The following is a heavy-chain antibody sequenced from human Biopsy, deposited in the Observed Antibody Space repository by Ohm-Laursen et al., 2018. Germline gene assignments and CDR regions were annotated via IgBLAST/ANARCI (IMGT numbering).Heavy chain of an antibody. D-gene: IGHD3-10*01. CDR1: GFTFSDYY. CDR2: ISGSGTTI. Sequence: GSLRLSCSASGFTFSDYYMSWIRQAPGKGLEWLSYISGSGTTIFYADSVKGQFTVSRDNAKNSLYLQMNSLTVEDTAVYYCARGGAGSYHDYWGQGTLVTVSS. J-gene: IGHJ4*02. CDR3: ARGGAGSYHDY. V-gene: IGHV3-11*01.